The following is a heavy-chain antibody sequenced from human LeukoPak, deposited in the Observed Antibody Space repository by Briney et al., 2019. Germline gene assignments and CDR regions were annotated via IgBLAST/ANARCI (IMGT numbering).Heavy chain of an antibody. CDR3: ARGGQPLTGYYNWFDP. CDR2: INPSGGST. Sequence: GASVKVSCKASGYTFTSYYMHWVRQAPGQGLEWMGIINPSGGSTSYAQEFQGRVTMTRDMSTSTVYMELSSLRSEDTAVYYCARGGQPLTGYYNWFDPWGQGTLVTVSS. J-gene: IGHJ5*02. V-gene: IGHV1-46*01. CDR1: GYTFTSYY. D-gene: IGHD3-9*01.